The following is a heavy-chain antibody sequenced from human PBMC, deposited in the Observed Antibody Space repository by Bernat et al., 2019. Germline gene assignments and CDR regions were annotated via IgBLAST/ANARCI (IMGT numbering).Heavy chain of an antibody. CDR2: VRYDGSNK. Sequence: QVQLVESGGGVVQPGGSLRLSCAASGFTFSDYGMHWVRQAPGKGLEWVAFVRYDGSNKYYADSVKGRFTISRDNSKNTLYLQMNSLRPEDTAVYYCAKDHPYGIDVWGQGTTVTVSS. CDR3: AKDHPYGIDV. V-gene: IGHV3-30*02. CDR1: GFTFSDYG. J-gene: IGHJ6*01.